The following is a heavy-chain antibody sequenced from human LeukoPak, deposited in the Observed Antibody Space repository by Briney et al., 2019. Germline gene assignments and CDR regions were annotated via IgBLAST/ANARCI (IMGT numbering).Heavy chain of an antibody. CDR3: ARENKGMGFDY. J-gene: IGHJ4*02. CDR1: GFTFSTYA. CDR2: ISSSSSTI. V-gene: IGHV3-48*01. Sequence: GGSLRLSCAASGFTFSTYAMSWVRQSPGKGLEWVSYISSSSSTIYYADSVKGRFTISRDNAKNSLYLQMNSLRAEDTAVYYCARENKGMGFDYWGQGTLVTVSS. D-gene: IGHD1-26*01.